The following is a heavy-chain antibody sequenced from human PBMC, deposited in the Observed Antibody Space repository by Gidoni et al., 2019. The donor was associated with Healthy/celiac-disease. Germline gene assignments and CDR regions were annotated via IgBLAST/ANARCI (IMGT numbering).Heavy chain of an antibody. CDR2: ISAYNGNT. CDR1: GYTFTSDG. Sequence: QVQLVQSGAEVKKPGASVKVSCTASGYTFTSDGISWVRQAPGQGLEWLGWISAYNGNTNYAQKIQGRVTMTTYTSTRTAYMELRSLRSDDTAVYYWARGGGGSYYEDAFDIWGQGTMVTVSS. CDR3: ARGGGGSYYEDAFDI. V-gene: IGHV1-18*01. D-gene: IGHD1-26*01. J-gene: IGHJ3*02.